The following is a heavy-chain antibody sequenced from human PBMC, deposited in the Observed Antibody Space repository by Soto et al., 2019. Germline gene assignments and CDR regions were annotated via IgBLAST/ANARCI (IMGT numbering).Heavy chain of an antibody. CDR2: ISPYNGNT. CDR1: GYPFTHYG. Sequence: QVQLVQSGAEVKKPGASVKVSCKSSGYPFTHYGITWVRQAPGRGLEWMGWISPYNGNTNYGQTLQGRVTLTTDTSTSTVYMELRSLRSDDTAVYYCARDQSFDRSYYYGIDVWGQGTTVTVSS. V-gene: IGHV1-18*01. J-gene: IGHJ6*02. D-gene: IGHD3-10*01. CDR3: ARDQSFDRSYYYGIDV.